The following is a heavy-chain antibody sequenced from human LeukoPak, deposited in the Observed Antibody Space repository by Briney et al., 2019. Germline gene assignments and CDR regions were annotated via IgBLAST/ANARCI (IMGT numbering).Heavy chain of an antibody. CDR2: ISGGGGST. D-gene: IGHD1-26*01. CDR1: GFTFTSYS. J-gene: IGHJ4*02. Sequence: GGSLRLSCAASGFTFTSYSMNWVRQAPGKGLQWVSTISGGGGSTYYADSVKGRFTISRDNSKNTLYLQVNSLRAEDTAVYYCAKGGKWDVTPFDYWGQGTLVTVSS. V-gene: IGHV3-23*01. CDR3: AKGGKWDVTPFDY.